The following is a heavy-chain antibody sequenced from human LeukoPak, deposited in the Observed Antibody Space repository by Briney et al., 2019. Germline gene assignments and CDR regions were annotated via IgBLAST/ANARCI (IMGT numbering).Heavy chain of an antibody. CDR2: ISGSRSTI. CDR3: ARDRARYGDYDFDY. CDR1: GFTFSSYS. D-gene: IGHD4-17*01. Sequence: GGSLRLSCAASGFTFSSYSMNWVRQAPGKGLEWVSYISGSRSTIYYADSVKGRFTISRDNAKNSLYLQMNSLRAEDTAVYYCARDRARYGDYDFDYWGQGTLVTVSS. V-gene: IGHV3-48*01. J-gene: IGHJ4*02.